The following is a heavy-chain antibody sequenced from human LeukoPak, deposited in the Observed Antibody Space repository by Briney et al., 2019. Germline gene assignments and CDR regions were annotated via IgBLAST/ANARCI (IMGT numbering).Heavy chain of an antibody. CDR1: GYTFTSYA. V-gene: IGHV1-3*01. J-gene: IGHJ4*02. D-gene: IGHD6-13*01. CDR2: INAGNGNT. CDR3: ARALYSSSWSKGGLIDY. Sequence: GASVKVSCKASGYTFTSYAMHWVRQAPGQRLEWMGWINAGNGNTKYSQKFQGRVTITRDTSASTAYMELSSLRSEDTAVYHCARALYSSSWSKGGLIDYWGQGTLVTVSS.